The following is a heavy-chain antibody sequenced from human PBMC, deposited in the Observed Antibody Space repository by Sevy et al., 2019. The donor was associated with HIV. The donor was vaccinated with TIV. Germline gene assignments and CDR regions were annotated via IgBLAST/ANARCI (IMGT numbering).Heavy chain of an antibody. CDR1: GFTFSSYW. V-gene: IGHV3-7*01. CDR3: ARVVGGPRLGYFDY. D-gene: IGHD2-15*01. CDR2: IKQDGSEK. J-gene: IGHJ4*02. Sequence: GGSLRLSCAASGFTFSSYWMSWVRQAPGKGLEWVANIKQDGSEKYYVDSVKGRFTISRDKAKNSLYLQMNSLRAEDTAVYYCARVVGGPRLGYFDYWGQGTLVTVSS.